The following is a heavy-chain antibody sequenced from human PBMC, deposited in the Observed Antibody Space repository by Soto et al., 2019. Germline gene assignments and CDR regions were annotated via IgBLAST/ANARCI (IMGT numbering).Heavy chain of an antibody. V-gene: IGHV4-39*01. D-gene: IGHD6-19*01. Sequence: SETLSLTCTVSGGSISSSSYYWGWIRQPPGKGLEWIGSIYYSGSTYYNPSLKSRVAISVDTSKNQFSLKLSSVTAADTAVYYCARHSLRRSSGYAFDIWGQGTMVTVSS. CDR2: IYYSGST. CDR1: GGSISSSSYY. J-gene: IGHJ3*02. CDR3: ARHSLRRSSGYAFDI.